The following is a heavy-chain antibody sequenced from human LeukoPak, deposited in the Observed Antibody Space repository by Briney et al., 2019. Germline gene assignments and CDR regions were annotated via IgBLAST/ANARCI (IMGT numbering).Heavy chain of an antibody. D-gene: IGHD3-16*01. CDR1: GYSISSGYY. CDR2: IYHSGST. J-gene: IGHJ3*02. CDR3: ARDGLRGAFDI. V-gene: IGHV4-38-2*02. Sequence: SSETLSLTCTVSGYSISSGYYWGWIRQPPGKGLEWIGSIYHSGSTYYNPSLKSRVTISVDRSKNQFSLKLSSVTAADTAVYYCARDGLRGAFDIWGQGTMVTVSS.